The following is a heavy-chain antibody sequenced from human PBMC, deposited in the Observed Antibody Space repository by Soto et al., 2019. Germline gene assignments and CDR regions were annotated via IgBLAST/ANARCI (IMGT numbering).Heavy chain of an antibody. CDR1: GFTFSNYW. Sequence: GGSLRLSCAPSGFTFSNYWMSWVRQAPGKGLEWVANIKQDGSEKYYVDSVKGRFTISRDNAMNLLYLQMNSLRGEDTAVYYCARGLPGAVAYYYYYYYMDVWGKGTTVTVSS. CDR2: IKQDGSEK. CDR3: ARGLPGAVAYYYYYYYMDV. D-gene: IGHD2-2*01. J-gene: IGHJ6*03. V-gene: IGHV3-7*01.